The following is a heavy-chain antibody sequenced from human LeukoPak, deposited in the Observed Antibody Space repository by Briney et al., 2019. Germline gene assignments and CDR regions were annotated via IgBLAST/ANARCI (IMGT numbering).Heavy chain of an antibody. D-gene: IGHD6-6*01. CDR2: ISGSGGST. CDR3: AKASTIAARRSQVDY. J-gene: IGHJ4*02. Sequence: GGSLRLSCAASGFTFSSYAMSWVRQAPGKGLEWVSAISGSGGSTYYADPVKGRFTISRDNSKNTLYLQMNSLRAEDTAVYYCAKASTIAARRSQVDYWGQGTLVTVSS. CDR1: GFTFSSYA. V-gene: IGHV3-23*01.